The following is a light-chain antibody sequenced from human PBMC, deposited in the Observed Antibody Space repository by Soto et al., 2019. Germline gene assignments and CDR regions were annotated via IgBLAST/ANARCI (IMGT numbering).Light chain of an antibody. Sequence: DIQMTQSPSSLSASVGDRVTVTCRTSQSISNHLNWYQQKPGEAPKLLIYGSSSLHYGVPSRVCGSGSGSAFTLTISSLQPEDSATYYCQQSFTAPITFGQGTRLEIK. J-gene: IGKJ5*01. CDR1: QSISNH. CDR2: GSS. CDR3: QQSFTAPIT. V-gene: IGKV1-39*01.